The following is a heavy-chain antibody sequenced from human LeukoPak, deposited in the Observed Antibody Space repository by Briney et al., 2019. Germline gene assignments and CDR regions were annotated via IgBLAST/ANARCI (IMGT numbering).Heavy chain of an antibody. V-gene: IGHV1-69*05. D-gene: IGHD6-13*01. CDR3: ARAGYLDAFDI. CDR2: IIPIFGTA. Sequence: VASVKVSCKASGYTFTSYAMNWVRQAPGQGLEWMGWIIPIFGTANYAQKFQGRVTITTDESTSTAYMELSSLRSEDTAVYYCARAGYLDAFDIWGQGTMVTVSS. J-gene: IGHJ3*02. CDR1: GYTFTSYA.